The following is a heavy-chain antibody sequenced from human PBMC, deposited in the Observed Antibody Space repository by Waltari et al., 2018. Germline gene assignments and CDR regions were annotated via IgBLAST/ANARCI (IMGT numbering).Heavy chain of an antibody. CDR1: GYRFSSFW. CDR2: IHPIDSDT. D-gene: IGHD4-4*01. CDR3: VRPLYSSDQDF. Sequence: EVRLVQSGAEVQKPGESLRISCKASGYRFSSFWIGWVRQRPGRGLEWMGIIHPIDSDTRYGPSFQGQVTLSVDESISTAYLQWDSLQASDTAVYFCVRPLYSSDQDFWSQGTLVTVSS. V-gene: IGHV5-51*01. J-gene: IGHJ4*02.